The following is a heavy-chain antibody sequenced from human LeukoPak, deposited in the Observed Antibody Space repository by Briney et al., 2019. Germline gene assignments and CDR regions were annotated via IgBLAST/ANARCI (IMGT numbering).Heavy chain of an antibody. D-gene: IGHD1-26*01. CDR2: ISNSGGST. CDR1: GFTFSIYA. Sequence: GGSLRLSCAASGFTFSIYAMNWVRQAPGKGLEWVSSISNSGGSTYYADSVKGRFTISRDNSKNTLYLQMHSLRAEDTAVYYCAKDPSSGGSHDAFDIWGQGTMVTVSS. CDR3: AKDPSSGGSHDAFDI. V-gene: IGHV3-23*01. J-gene: IGHJ3*02.